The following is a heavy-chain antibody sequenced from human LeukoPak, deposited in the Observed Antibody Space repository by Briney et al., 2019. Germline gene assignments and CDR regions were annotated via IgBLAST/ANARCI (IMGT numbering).Heavy chain of an antibody. Sequence: KRSETLSLTCTVSGGSISSYYWSWIRQPPGKGLEWIGYIYYCGSTNYNPSLKSRVTISVDTSKNQFSLKLSSVTAADTAVYYCARVLRSSSTSCSFDYWGQGTLVTVSS. J-gene: IGHJ4*02. CDR2: IYYCGST. CDR3: ARVLRSSSTSCSFDY. D-gene: IGHD2-2*01. V-gene: IGHV4-59*01. CDR1: GGSISSYY.